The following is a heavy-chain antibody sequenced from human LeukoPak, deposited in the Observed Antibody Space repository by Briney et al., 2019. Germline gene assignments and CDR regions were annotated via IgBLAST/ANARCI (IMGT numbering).Heavy chain of an antibody. V-gene: IGHV1-2*02. Sequence: ASVKVSCKASGYTFTSYAMNWVRQAPGQGLEWMGWINPNSGGTNYAQKFQGRVTMTRDTSISTAYMELTRLRSDDTAVYYCARGGWLLLGFDYWGQGTLVTVSS. CDR2: INPNSGGT. CDR1: GYTFTSYA. D-gene: IGHD3-22*01. CDR3: ARGGWLLLGFDY. J-gene: IGHJ4*02.